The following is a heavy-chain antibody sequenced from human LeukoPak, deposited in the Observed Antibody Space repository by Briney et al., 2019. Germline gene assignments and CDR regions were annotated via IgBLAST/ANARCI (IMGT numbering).Heavy chain of an antibody. V-gene: IGHV3-30*04. CDR2: ISYDGSNK. Sequence: GGSLRLSCAASGFTFSSYAMHWVRQAPGKGLEWVAVISYDGSNKYYADSVKGRFTISRDNAKNSLYLQMNSLRAEDTAVYYCARDPGLYCGGDCPFDPWGQGTLVTVSS. CDR1: GFTFSSYA. D-gene: IGHD2-21*02. J-gene: IGHJ5*02. CDR3: ARDPGLYCGGDCPFDP.